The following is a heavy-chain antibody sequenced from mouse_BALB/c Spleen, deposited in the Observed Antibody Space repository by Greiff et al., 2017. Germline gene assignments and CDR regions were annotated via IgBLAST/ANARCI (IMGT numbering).Heavy chain of an antibody. D-gene: IGHD1-1*01. CDR2: ISYSGST. CDR3: ATVYGSSNEDAMDY. Sequence: VQLQQSGPSLVKPSQTLSLTCSVTGDSITSGYWNWIRKFPGNKLEYMGYISYSGSTYYNPSLKSRISITRDTSKNQYYLQLNSVTTEDTATYYGATVYGSSNEDAMDYWGQGTSVTVSS. V-gene: IGHV3-8*02. CDR1: GDSITSGY. J-gene: IGHJ4*01.